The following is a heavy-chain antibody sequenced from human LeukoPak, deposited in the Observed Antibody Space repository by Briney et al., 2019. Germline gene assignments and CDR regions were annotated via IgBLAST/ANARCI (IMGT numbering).Heavy chain of an antibody. CDR3: ARGPNSGCSYFDP. CDR2: IKQDGSEK. V-gene: IGHV3-7*03. Sequence: PGGSLRLSCAASGFTLSTSWMNWVRQAPGKGLEWVANIKQDGSEKNYVDSVKGRFTISRDNTKNSLYLQMNSLRAEDTAVYYCARGPNSGCSYFDPWGQGTLVTVSS. J-gene: IGHJ5*02. CDR1: GFTLSTSW. D-gene: IGHD5-12*01.